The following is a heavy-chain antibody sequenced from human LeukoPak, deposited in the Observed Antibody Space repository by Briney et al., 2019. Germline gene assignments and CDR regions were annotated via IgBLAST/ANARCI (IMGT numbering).Heavy chain of an antibody. CDR1: GGSISSYY. CDR3: ARVSWELLVVDY. Sequence: PSETLSLTRTVSGGSISSYYWSWIRQPPGKGLEWIGYIYYSGSTNYNPSLKSRVTISVDTSKNQFSLKLSSVTAADTAVYYCARVSWELLVVDYWGQGTLVTVSS. V-gene: IGHV4-59*01. D-gene: IGHD1-26*01. CDR2: IYYSGST. J-gene: IGHJ4*02.